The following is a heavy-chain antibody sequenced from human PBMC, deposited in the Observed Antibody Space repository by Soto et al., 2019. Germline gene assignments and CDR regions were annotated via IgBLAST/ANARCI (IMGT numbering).Heavy chain of an antibody. CDR3: AKNKDDNYASFDS. Sequence: EVQLLESGGGLVQSGGSRRLSCAASGFSFSDHAMSWVRQAPGKGLEWVAAISNLAFSTFYADSVRGRFTISRDNSENTLYLEMNSLRAEDTALYYCAKNKDDNYASFDSWGQGTLVSVSS. CDR1: GFSFSDHA. V-gene: IGHV3-23*01. J-gene: IGHJ4*02. CDR2: ISNLAFST. D-gene: IGHD3-10*01.